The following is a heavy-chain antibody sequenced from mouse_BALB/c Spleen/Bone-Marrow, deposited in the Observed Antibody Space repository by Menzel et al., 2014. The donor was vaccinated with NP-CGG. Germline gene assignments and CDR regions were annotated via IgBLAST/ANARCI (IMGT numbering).Heavy chain of an antibody. V-gene: IGHV1-39*01. J-gene: IGHJ4*01. CDR3: TRSEGMDY. CDR1: GYSFTDFI. CDR2: INPYSGTT. Sequence: VQLKQSGPELVKPGTSVKISCKASGYSFTDFIMVWVKQSHGKSLEWIGNINPYSGTTTYNLKFKGKDTLTVDKSSSTAYMQLSSLTSEDSAVYYCTRSEGMDYWGQGTSVTVSS.